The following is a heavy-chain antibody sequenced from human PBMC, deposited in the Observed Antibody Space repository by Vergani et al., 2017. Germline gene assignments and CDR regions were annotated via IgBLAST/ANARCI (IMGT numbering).Heavy chain of an antibody. D-gene: IGHD5-12*01. CDR1: GFSLSTYT. V-gene: IGHV3-48*01. CDR2: ISSSSTTI. J-gene: IGHJ5*02. Sequence: EVQLVESGGGLVNPGGCLTLSCVASGFSLSTYTFNWVRQAPGGGLEWVSFISSSSTTISYADSVKGRFTISRDNGEYSLYLQMNSLRAEDTAVYFCARGTPGYQGGDRRFDPWGQGTLVTVSS. CDR3: ARGTPGYQGGDRRFDP.